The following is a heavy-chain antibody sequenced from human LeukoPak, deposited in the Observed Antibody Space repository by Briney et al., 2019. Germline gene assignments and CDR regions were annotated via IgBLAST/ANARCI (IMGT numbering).Heavy chain of an antibody. Sequence: GASVKVSCKASGYTFTGYYMHWVRQAPGQGLEWMGWLNPKSGGTNYAQNFQGRVTMTRDTIINTAYMELSRLRSDDTVVYYCARNDWNDPWFDPWGQGTLVTVSS. CDR2: LNPKSGGT. J-gene: IGHJ5*02. CDR3: ARNDWNDPWFDP. V-gene: IGHV1-2*02. CDR1: GYTFTGYY. D-gene: IGHD1-1*01.